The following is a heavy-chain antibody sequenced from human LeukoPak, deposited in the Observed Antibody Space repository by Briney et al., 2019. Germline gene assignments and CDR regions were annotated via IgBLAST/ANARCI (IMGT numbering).Heavy chain of an antibody. V-gene: IGHV3-48*04. Sequence: GGSLRLSCAASGFTFATSWMTWVRQAPGKGLEWVSYISSSGSTIYYADSVKGRFTISRDNAKNSLYLQMNSLRAEDTAVYYCARVGVEYYYYYGMDVWGQGTTVTVSS. CDR1: GFTFATSW. CDR2: ISSSGSTI. CDR3: ARVGVEYYYYYGMDV. J-gene: IGHJ6*02. D-gene: IGHD3-10*01.